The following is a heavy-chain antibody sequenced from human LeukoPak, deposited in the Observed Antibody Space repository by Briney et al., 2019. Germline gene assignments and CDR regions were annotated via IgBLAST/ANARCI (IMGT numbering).Heavy chain of an antibody. CDR3: ARESGGDIAARSIDN. Sequence: PGGSLRLSCAASGFTFSSYSMNWVRQAPGKGLEWVSFISSSTSYMHYADSVKGRFTISRDNAKNSLYLQMNSLRAEDTAVYYCARESGGDIAARSIDNWGQGTLVTVSS. V-gene: IGHV3-21*01. J-gene: IGHJ4*02. CDR1: GFTFSSYS. CDR2: ISSSTSYM. D-gene: IGHD6-6*01.